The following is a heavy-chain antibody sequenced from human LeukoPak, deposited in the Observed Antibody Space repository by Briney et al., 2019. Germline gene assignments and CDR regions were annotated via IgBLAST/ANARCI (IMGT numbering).Heavy chain of an antibody. Sequence: ASVKVSCKASGYTFTSYGISWVRQAPGQGLEWMGWISAYNGNTNYAQKLQGRVTMTTDTSTSTAYMELRSLRSDDTAVCYCARGLSSTSFPYKKYYYYMDVWGKGTTVTVSS. CDR3: ARGLSSTSFPYKKYYYYMDV. V-gene: IGHV1-18*01. J-gene: IGHJ6*03. CDR1: GYTFTSYG. CDR2: ISAYNGNT. D-gene: IGHD2-2*01.